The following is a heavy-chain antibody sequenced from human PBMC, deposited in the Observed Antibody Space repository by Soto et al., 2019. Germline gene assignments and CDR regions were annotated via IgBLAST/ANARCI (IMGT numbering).Heavy chain of an antibody. CDR3: ARRYDILTGPPAFDI. CDR2: IYPGDSDT. V-gene: IGHV5-51*01. D-gene: IGHD3-9*01. Sequence: GESLKISCKGSGYSFTSYWIGWVRQMPGKGLEWMGIIYPGDSDTRYSPSFQGQVTISADKSISTAYLQWSSLKASDTAMYYCARRYDILTGPPAFDIWGQGTMVTVSS. CDR1: GYSFTSYW. J-gene: IGHJ3*02.